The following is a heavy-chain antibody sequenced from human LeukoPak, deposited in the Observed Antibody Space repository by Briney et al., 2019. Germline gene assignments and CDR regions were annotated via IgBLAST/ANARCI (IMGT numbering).Heavy chain of an antibody. CDR1: GYTFTSYG. V-gene: IGHV1-18*01. CDR3: ARDLGGGWLRFRSLDY. Sequence: GASVKVSCKASGYTFTSYGISWVRQAPGQGLEWMGWISAYNGNTNYAQKLQGRVTMTTDTSTSTAYMELRSLRSDDTAVYYCARDLGGGWLRFRSLDYWGQGTLVTVSS. J-gene: IGHJ4*02. D-gene: IGHD5-12*01. CDR2: ISAYNGNT.